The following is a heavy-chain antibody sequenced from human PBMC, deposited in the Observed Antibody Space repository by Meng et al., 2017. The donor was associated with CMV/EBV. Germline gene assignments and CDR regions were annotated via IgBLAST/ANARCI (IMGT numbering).Heavy chain of an antibody. J-gene: IGHJ3*02. CDR2: IYYSGST. Sequence: SETLSLTCTVSGGSISSGDYYWSWIRQPPGKGLEWIGYIYYSGSTYYNPSLKSRVTISVDTSKNQFSLKLSSVTAADTAVYYCASDRPGVRMVPDPDAFDIWGQGTMVTVSS. V-gene: IGHV4-30-4*08. CDR1: GGSISSGDYY. CDR3: ASDRPGVRMVPDPDAFDI. D-gene: IGHD3-10*01.